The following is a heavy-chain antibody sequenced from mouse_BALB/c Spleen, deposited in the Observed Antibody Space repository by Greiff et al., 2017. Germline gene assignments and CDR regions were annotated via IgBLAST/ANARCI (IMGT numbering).Heavy chain of an antibody. CDR3: ARSDGYVYFDY. CDR1: GFTFSSFG. D-gene: IGHD2-2*01. J-gene: IGHJ2*01. V-gene: IGHV5-17*02. CDR2: ISSGSSTI. Sequence: EVQLVESGGGLVQPGGSRKLSCAASGFTFSSFGMHWVRQAPEKGLEWVAYISSGSSTIYYADTVKGRFTISRDNPKNTLFLQMTSLRSEDTAMYYCARSDGYVYFDYWGQGTTLTVSS.